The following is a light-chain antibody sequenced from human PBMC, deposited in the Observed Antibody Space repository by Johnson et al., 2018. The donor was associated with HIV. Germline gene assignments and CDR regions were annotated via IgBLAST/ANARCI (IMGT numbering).Light chain of an antibody. CDR1: SSNIGNNY. V-gene: IGLV1-51*02. CDR2: ENN. Sequence: QSVLTQPPSVSAAPRQKVTISCSGSSSNIGNNYVSWYQQLPGTAPKLLIYENNKRPSGIPDRFSGSKSGTSATLGITGLQTGDEADYYCGTWDSSLTAVFGTGTKVTVL. J-gene: IGLJ1*01. CDR3: GTWDSSLTAV.